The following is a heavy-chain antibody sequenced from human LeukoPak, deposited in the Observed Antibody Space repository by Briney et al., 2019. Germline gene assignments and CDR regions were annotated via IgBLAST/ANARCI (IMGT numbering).Heavy chain of an antibody. V-gene: IGHV1-18*01. CDR2: ISAYNGNT. J-gene: IGHJ6*03. CDR1: GYTFTSYG. Sequence: ASVKVSCKASGYTFTSYGISWVRQAPGQGLEWMGWISAYNGNTNYAQKLQGRVTMTTGTSTSTAYMELRSLRSDDTAVYYCARGGTIFGVAGRYYYMDVWGKGTTVTVSS. CDR3: ARGGTIFGVAGRYYYMDV. D-gene: IGHD3-3*01.